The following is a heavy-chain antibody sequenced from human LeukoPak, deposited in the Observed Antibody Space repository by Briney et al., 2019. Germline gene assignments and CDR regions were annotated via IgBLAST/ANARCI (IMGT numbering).Heavy chain of an antibody. Sequence: PGGSLRLSCAASGFTFSSYSVNWVRQAPGKGLAWVSSISSSGSYIYYADSVKGRFTFSRDNAKNSLYLQMNSLRAVDTAVYYCARGSGVQVWSSLDYWGQGTLVIVSS. CDR1: GFTFSSYS. D-gene: IGHD5-18*01. V-gene: IGHV3-21*01. J-gene: IGHJ4*02. CDR3: ARGSGVQVWSSLDY. CDR2: ISSSGSYI.